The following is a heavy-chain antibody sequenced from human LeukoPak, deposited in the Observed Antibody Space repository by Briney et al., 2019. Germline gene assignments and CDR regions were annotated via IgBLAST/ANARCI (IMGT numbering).Heavy chain of an antibody. J-gene: IGHJ1*01. CDR2: IKSDGGT. D-gene: IGHD3-22*01. CDR3: ARAPSEIGGYYPEYFRH. V-gene: IGHV3-74*01. Sequence: GGSLRLSFAASGFTFSRYWMHWVRQAPGKGLVWVSRIKSDGGTNYADSVKGRFTISRDNAKNTVSLHMNSLRAEDTGVYYCARAPSEIGGYYPEYFRHWGQGTRVTVSS. CDR1: GFTFSRYW.